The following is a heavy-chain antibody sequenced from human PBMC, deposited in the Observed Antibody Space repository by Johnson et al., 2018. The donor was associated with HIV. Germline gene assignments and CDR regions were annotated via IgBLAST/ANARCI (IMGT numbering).Heavy chain of an antibody. V-gene: IGHV3-64*04. J-gene: IGHJ3*02. CDR1: GFTFSSYA. CDR3: AKHSYGLRGAFDI. CDR2: ISSNGGST. Sequence: QVQLVESGGGLVQPGGSLRLSCAVSGFTFSSYAIHWVRQAPGKGLEYVSAISSNGGSTYYADSVKGRFTISRDNSKNTLYLQMNSLRAEDTAVYYCAKHSYGLRGAFDIWGQGTMVTVSS. D-gene: IGHD5-18*01.